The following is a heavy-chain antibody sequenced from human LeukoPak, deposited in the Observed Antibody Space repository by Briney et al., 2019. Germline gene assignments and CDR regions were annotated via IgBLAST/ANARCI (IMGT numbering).Heavy chain of an antibody. CDR3: ASHSNFDY. CDR1: GGTFSSYA. Sequence: GASVKVSCKASGGTFSSYAISWVRQAPGQGLEWMGWISAYNGNTNYAQKLQGRVTMTTDTSTSTAYMELRSLRSDDTAVYYCASHSNFDYWGQGTLVTVSS. J-gene: IGHJ4*02. CDR2: ISAYNGNT. V-gene: IGHV1-18*01.